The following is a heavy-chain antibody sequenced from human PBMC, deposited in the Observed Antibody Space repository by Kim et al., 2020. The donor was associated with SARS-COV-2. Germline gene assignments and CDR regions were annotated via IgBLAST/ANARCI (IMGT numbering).Heavy chain of an antibody. J-gene: IGHJ6*02. CDR2: IYHSGST. V-gene: IGHV4-4*02. CDR3: ARRGTYYYDSSGYYYYYGMDV. Sequence: SETLSLTCAVSGGSISSSNWWSWVRQPPGKGLEWIGEIYHSGSTNYNPSLKSRVTISVDKSKNQFSLKLSSVTAADTAVYYCARRGTYYYDSSGYYYYYGMDVWGQGTTVTVSS. D-gene: IGHD3-22*01. CDR1: GGSISSSNW.